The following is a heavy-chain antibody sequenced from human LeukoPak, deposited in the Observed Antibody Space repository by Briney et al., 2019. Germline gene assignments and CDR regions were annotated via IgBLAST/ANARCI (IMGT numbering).Heavy chain of an antibody. D-gene: IGHD2-8*01. CDR2: INAGNGNT. Sequence: GASVKVSCKASGYTFTSYAMHWVRQAPGQRLEWMGWINAGNGNTKYSQKFQGRVTITRDTSASTAYMELSSLRSEDTAVYYCARCTNGPMWYYYGMDVWGQGTTVTVSS. CDR1: GYTFTSYA. CDR3: ARCTNGPMWYYYGMDV. J-gene: IGHJ6*02. V-gene: IGHV1-3*01.